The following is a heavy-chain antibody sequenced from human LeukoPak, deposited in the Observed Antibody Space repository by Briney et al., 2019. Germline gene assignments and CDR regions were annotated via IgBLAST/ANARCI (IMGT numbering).Heavy chain of an antibody. CDR2: IYHSGST. CDR1: GYSISSGYY. Sequence: SETLSLTCAVSGYSISSGYYWGWIRQPPGKGLEWIGSIYHSGSTYYNPSLKSRVTISADTSKGQFSLKLTSVTAADAAVYYCARMRIVVVPAAKFRHFYYGMDVWGQGTTVTVSS. D-gene: IGHD2-2*01. CDR3: ARMRIVVVPAAKFRHFYYGMDV. V-gene: IGHV4-38-2*01. J-gene: IGHJ6*02.